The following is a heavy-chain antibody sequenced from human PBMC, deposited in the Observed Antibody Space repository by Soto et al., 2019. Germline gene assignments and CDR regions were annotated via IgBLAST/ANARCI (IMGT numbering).Heavy chain of an antibody. Sequence: EVRLLESGVGLVQPGGSLRLSCAASGFTFSSYAMSWVRQAPGKGLEWVSAISGSGGSTYYAESVKGRFTISRDNSKNTLYRQMNSLRAEDTAAYYCAKNELVIAGMDVWGKGTTVTVSS. CDR3: AKNELVIAGMDV. CDR2: ISGSGGST. D-gene: IGHD3-9*01. V-gene: IGHV3-23*01. CDR1: GFTFSSYA. J-gene: IGHJ6*03.